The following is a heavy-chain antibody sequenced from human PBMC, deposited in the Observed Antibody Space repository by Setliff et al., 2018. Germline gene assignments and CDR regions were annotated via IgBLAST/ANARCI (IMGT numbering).Heavy chain of an antibody. J-gene: IGHJ4*02. D-gene: IGHD1-26*01. V-gene: IGHV3-43*01. Sequence: GGSLRLSCAASGFTFDDYTMHWVRQAPGKGLEWVSLISWDGGSTYYADSVKGRFTISRDNSKNSLYLQMNSLRTEDTALYYCAKDMGYSGPVDYWGQGTLVTVSS. CDR2: ISWDGGST. CDR3: AKDMGYSGPVDY. CDR1: GFTFDDYT.